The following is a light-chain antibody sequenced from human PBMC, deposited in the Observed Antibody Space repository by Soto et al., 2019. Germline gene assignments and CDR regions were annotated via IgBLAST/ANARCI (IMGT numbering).Light chain of an antibody. CDR2: RNS. V-gene: IGLV1-40*01. CDR3: ESYDSSLSGAV. J-gene: IGLJ1*01. CDR1: SSNSGAGYD. Sequence: QSLLTQPPSASAAPGQRVTISCTGSSSNSGAGYDVNWYQQIPATAPKLLIYRNSNRPSGLPDRLSGSKSGTSASPDITGLQAEDVADYYCESYDSSLSGAVFGTGTTVNVL.